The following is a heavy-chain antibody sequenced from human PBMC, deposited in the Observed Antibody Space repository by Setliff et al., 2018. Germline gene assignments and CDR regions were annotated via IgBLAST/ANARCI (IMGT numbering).Heavy chain of an antibody. D-gene: IGHD6-13*01. J-gene: IGHJ6*03. CDR3: ARSRYTSRWYEMSAMDV. V-gene: IGHV3-48*01. CDR1: GFIFSNYA. Sequence: PGGSLRLSCAASGFIFSNYAMHWVRHTPGKGLEWISYISNSGNSIYYADSVKGRFTISRDNAKNSLYLQMNSLRPEDTAVYYCARSRYTSRWYEMSAMDVWGKGTTVTVSS. CDR2: ISNSGNSI.